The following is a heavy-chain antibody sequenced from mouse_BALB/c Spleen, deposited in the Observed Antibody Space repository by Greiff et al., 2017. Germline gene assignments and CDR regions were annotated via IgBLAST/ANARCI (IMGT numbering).Heavy chain of an antibody. J-gene: IGHJ3*01. CDR3: ALNWDAWFAY. CDR2: IDPANGNT. D-gene: IGHD4-1*01. V-gene: IGHV14-3*02. CDR1: GFNIKDTY. Sequence: EVQLQQSGAELVKPGASVKLSCTASGFNIKDTYMHWVEQRPEQGLEWIGRIDPANGNTKYDPKFQGKATITADTSSNTAYLQLSSLTSEDTAVYYCALNWDAWFAYWGQGTLVTVSA.